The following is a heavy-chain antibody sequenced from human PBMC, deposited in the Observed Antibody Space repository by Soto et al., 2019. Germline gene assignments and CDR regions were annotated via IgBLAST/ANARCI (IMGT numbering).Heavy chain of an antibody. J-gene: IGHJ5*02. Sequence: EVQLVESGGGLVQPGGSLRLSCAASGFTVSSNYMSWVRQAPGKGLEWVSVIYSGGSTYYADSVKGRFTISRHNSKNTLYLQMNSLRAEDTAVYYCARETYCDGDCPNWFDPWGQGTLVTVSS. CDR2: IYSGGST. V-gene: IGHV3-53*04. CDR3: ARETYCDGDCPNWFDP. D-gene: IGHD2-21*02. CDR1: GFTVSSNY.